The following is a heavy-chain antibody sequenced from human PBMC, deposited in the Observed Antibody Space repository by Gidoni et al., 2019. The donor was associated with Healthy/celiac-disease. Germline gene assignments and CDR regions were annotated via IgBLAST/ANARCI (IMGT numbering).Heavy chain of an antibody. Sequence: QVQLQQWGAGLLKPSEPLSLPCAGCGGSFSGYYWSWIRQPPGKGLEWIGEINHSGSTNYNPSLKSRVTISVDTSKNQFSLKLSSVTAADTAVYYCARGGSGWRFDYWGQGTLVTVSS. V-gene: IGHV4-34*01. D-gene: IGHD6-19*01. CDR2: INHSGST. CDR1: GGSFSGYY. CDR3: ARGGSGWRFDY. J-gene: IGHJ4*02.